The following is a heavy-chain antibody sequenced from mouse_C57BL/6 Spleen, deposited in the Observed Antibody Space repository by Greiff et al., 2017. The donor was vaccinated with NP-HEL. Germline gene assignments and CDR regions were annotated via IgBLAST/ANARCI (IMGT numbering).Heavy chain of an antibody. V-gene: IGHV1-7*01. CDR2: INPSSGYT. CDR3: ASGTSFNYYAMDY. Sequence: QVQLKQSGAELAKPGASVKLSCKASGYTFTSYWMHWVKQRPGQGLEWIGYINPSSGYTKYNQKFKDKATLTADKSSSTAYMQLSSLTYEDSAVYYCASGTSFNYYAMDYWGQGTSVTVSS. CDR1: GYTFTSYW. J-gene: IGHJ4*01. D-gene: IGHD3-1*01.